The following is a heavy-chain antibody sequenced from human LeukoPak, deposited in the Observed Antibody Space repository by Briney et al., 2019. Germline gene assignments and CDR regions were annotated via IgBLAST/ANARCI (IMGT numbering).Heavy chain of an antibody. Sequence: SQTLSLTCTVSGGSISSGDYYWSWIRQPPGKGLEWIGYTYYSGSTYYNPSLKSRVTISVDTSKNQFSLKLSSVTAADTAVYYCARSLYGDYGYFQHWGQGTLVTVSS. CDR2: TYYSGST. D-gene: IGHD4-17*01. CDR3: ARSLYGDYGYFQH. CDR1: GGSISSGDYY. V-gene: IGHV4-30-4*01. J-gene: IGHJ1*01.